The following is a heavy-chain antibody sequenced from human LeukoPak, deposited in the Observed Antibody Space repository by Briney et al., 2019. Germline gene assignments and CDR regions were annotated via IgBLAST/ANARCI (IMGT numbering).Heavy chain of an antibody. D-gene: IGHD3-10*01. V-gene: IGHV4-31*03. CDR1: GGSISSGGYY. J-gene: IGHJ4*02. Sequence: SQTLSLTCTVSGGSISSGGYYWSWIRQHPGKGLEWIGYIYYSGSTYYNPSLKSRVTISVDTSKNQFSLKLSSVTAADTAVYYCARVPLPRRLLRFGEADPHPFDYWGQGTLVTVSS. CDR3: ARVPLPRRLLRFGEADPHPFDY. CDR2: IYYSGST.